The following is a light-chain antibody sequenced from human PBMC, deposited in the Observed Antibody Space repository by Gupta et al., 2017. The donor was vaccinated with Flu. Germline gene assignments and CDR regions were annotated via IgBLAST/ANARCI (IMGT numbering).Light chain of an antibody. Sequence: DIQMTQSPSSLSASVGDRVTITCRASQSISINLNWYQQKPGKAPKLLIYAASSLQSGVPSRFSGSGSGTDFNLIISSLRPEDFATYYCQQSDSTPFTFGHGTKVDIK. CDR2: AAS. CDR3: QQSDSTPFT. J-gene: IGKJ3*01. CDR1: QSISIN. V-gene: IGKV1-39*01.